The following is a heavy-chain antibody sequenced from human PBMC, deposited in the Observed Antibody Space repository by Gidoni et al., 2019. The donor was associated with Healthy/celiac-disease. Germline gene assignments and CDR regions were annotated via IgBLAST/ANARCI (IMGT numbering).Heavy chain of an antibody. J-gene: IGHJ4*02. Sequence: QVQLQASGPGLVKPSQTLSLTCTVSGGSTSSGSYDWSWIRQPAGKGLEWIGRIYTTGSTNYNPSLKSRVTMSIDTSKNQFSLKLSSVTAADTAVYYCAREQWLGNKRIDHWGKGTLVTVSS. CDR3: AREQWLGNKRIDH. CDR1: GGSTSSGSYD. V-gene: IGHV4-61*02. D-gene: IGHD5-12*01. CDR2: IYTTGST.